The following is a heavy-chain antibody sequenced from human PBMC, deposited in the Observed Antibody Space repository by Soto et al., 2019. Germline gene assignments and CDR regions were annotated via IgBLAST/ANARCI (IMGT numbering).Heavy chain of an antibody. Sequence: DSVKVSCKVSGYTLTELSMHWVRQAPGKGLEWMGGFDPEDGETIYAQKFQGRVTMTEDTSTDTAYMELSSLRSEDTAVYYCAQDLQEYGDYLDYWGQGPLVPVSP. J-gene: IGHJ4*02. D-gene: IGHD4-17*01. CDR2: FDPEDGET. CDR3: AQDLQEYGDYLDY. V-gene: IGHV1-24*01. CDR1: GYTLTELS.